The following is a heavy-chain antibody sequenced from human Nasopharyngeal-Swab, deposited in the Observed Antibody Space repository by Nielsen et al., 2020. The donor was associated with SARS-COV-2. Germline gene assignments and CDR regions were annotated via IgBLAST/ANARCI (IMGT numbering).Heavy chain of an antibody. CDR1: GFTFRAYW. CDR2: IKQDGSEE. D-gene: IGHD6-19*01. J-gene: IGHJ4*02. CDR3: ARPQYSSGWSASGY. Sequence: GGSLRLSCAASGFTFRAYWMNWVRLVPMKRLEWVANIKQDGSEENYVDSVKGRFTISRDNARNSLYLQMNTLRGEDTAVYYCARPQYSSGWSASGYWGQGTLVTVSS. V-gene: IGHV3-7*04.